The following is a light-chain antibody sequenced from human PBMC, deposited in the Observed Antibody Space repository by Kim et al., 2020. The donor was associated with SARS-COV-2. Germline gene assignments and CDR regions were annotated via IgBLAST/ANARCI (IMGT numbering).Light chain of an antibody. J-gene: IGKJ2*01. V-gene: IGKV1-5*03. CDR1: QSIDNW. Sequence: ATMGDRVTITCRASQSIDNWLAWYQQNPGKAPKLLIYKASSLESGVPSRFSGSRSGTEFTLTISSLQPDDFATYYCQHCYTSSPYTFGQGTRLEIK. CDR2: KAS. CDR3: QHCYTSSPYT.